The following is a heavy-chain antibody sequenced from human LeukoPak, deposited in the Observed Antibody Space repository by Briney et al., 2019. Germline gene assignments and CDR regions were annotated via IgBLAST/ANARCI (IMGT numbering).Heavy chain of an antibody. Sequence: PPGGSLRLSCAASGFTFSSYWMHWVRQAPGKGLVWVSRINTDGSSTSYADSVKGRFTISRDNAKNTLYLQMNSLRAEDTAVYYCAREFPERPIAVAFAFDIWGQGTMVTVSS. J-gene: IGHJ3*02. CDR2: INTDGSST. CDR1: GFTFSSYW. D-gene: IGHD6-19*01. CDR3: AREFPERPIAVAFAFDI. V-gene: IGHV3-74*01.